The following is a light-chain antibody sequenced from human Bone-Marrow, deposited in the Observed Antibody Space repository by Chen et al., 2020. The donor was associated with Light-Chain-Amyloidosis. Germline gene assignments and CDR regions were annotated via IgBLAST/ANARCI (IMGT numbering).Light chain of an antibody. V-gene: IGLV2-14*01. J-gene: IGLJ1*01. CDR2: EVT. CDR3: SSYTSTSNLV. CDR1: SSDVGGDNH. Sequence: QSALTQPASVSGSPGQSITISCTGTSSDVGGDNHVSWYQQHPDKAPKLMIYEVTNRPSWVPDRVSGSKSDNTASLTISGLQNEDEADYFCSSYTSTSNLVFGSGTKVTV.